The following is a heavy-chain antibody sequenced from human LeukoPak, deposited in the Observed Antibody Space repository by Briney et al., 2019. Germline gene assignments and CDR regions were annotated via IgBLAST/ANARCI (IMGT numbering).Heavy chain of an antibody. CDR3: ATLGDSSGYYLRDY. V-gene: IGHV1-2*02. CDR1: GYTFTSYY. CDR2: INPNSGGT. Sequence: ASVKVSCKASGYTFTSYYIHWVRQAPGQGLEWMGWINPNSGGTKYPQDSEGRVTMTRDTSISTAYMELSSLRSGDTAVYYCATLGDSSGYYLRDYWGQGTLVTVSS. D-gene: IGHD3-22*01. J-gene: IGHJ4*02.